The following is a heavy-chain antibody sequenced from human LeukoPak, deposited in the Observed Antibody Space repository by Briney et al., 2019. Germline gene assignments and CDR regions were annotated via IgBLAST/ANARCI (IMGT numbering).Heavy chain of an antibody. CDR1: GDSVSSDSAA. V-gene: IGHV6-1*01. J-gene: IGHJ5*02. CDR2: TQYRSRWYN. D-gene: IGHD3-10*01. CDR3: ARITSSGSHDH. Sequence: SQTLSLTCAISGDSVSSDSAAWNWTRLSPSRGLEWLGRTQYRSRWYNDYAVSVKSRIIINPDTSKNQFSLQLKSVTPDDTAVYYCARITSSGSHDHWGQGTLVTVSS.